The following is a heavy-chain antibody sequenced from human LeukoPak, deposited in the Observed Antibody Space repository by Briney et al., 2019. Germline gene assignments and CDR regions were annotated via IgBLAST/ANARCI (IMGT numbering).Heavy chain of an antibody. Sequence: PSETLSLTCAVYGGSFSGCYWSWIRQPPGKGLEWIVEINHSGSTNYNPSLKSRVTISVDTSKNQFSLKLSSVTAADTAVYYCARVVLWFGESFYLRDVFDYWGQGTLVTVSS. D-gene: IGHD3-10*01. CDR1: GGSFSGCY. J-gene: IGHJ4*02. V-gene: IGHV4-34*01. CDR3: ARVVLWFGESFYLRDVFDY. CDR2: INHSGST.